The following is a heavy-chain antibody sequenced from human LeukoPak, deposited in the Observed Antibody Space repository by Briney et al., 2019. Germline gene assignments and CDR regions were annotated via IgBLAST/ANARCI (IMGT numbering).Heavy chain of an antibody. V-gene: IGHV1-2*06. CDR3: AGWGYCSSTSCRDV. J-gene: IGHJ6*03. CDR2: INPNSGGT. CDR1: GYTFTGYY. Sequence: ASVKVSCKASGYTFTGYYMHWVRQAPGQGLEWMGRINPNSGGTNYAQKFQGRVTMTRDTSISTAYMELSRLRSDDTAVYYCAGWGYCSSTSCRDVWGKGTTVTVS. D-gene: IGHD2-2*01.